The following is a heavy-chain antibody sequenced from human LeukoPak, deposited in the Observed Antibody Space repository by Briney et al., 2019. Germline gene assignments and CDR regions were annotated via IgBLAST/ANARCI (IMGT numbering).Heavy chain of an antibody. CDR3: ARGPYYDILTGLFYYYYYMDV. V-gene: IGHV1-2*02. D-gene: IGHD3-9*01. J-gene: IGHJ6*03. CDR1: GYTFTGYY. CDR2: INPNSGGT. Sequence: EASVKVSCKASGYTFTGYYMHWVRQAPGQGLEWMGWINPNSGGTNYAQKFQGRVTMTRNTSISTAYMELSSLRSEDTAVYYCARGPYYDILTGLFYYYYYMDVWGKGTTVTISS.